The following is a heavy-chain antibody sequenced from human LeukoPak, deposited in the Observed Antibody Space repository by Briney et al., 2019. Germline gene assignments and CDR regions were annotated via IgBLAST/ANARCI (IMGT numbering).Heavy chain of an antibody. D-gene: IGHD5-18*01. CDR2: INPNSGGT. Sequence: ASVKVSCKTSGYTFTGYYMHWVRQAPGQGLEWMGWINPNSGGTNYAQKFQGRVTMTRDTSVSTAYMEVSSLRYDDTAVYYCAKASDTIMVPPDYWGQGTLVTVSS. CDR3: AKASDTIMVPPDY. V-gene: IGHV1-2*02. CDR1: GYTFTGYY. J-gene: IGHJ4*02.